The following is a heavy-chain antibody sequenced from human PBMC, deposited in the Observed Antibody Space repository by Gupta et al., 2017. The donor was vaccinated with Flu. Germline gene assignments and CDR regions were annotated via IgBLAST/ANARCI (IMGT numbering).Heavy chain of an antibody. V-gene: IGHV4-39*01. CDR3: VRPHEDDRSNYYKFDGIDP. D-gene: IGHD3-3*01. Sequence: GKGLEWIGTIYYTGRTDYNPSLESRVTISLDTSKNQFSLKPSSVTATDTAVYYCVRPHEDDRSNYYKFDGIDPWGQGTLVTVSS. CDR2: IYYTGRT. J-gene: IGHJ5*02.